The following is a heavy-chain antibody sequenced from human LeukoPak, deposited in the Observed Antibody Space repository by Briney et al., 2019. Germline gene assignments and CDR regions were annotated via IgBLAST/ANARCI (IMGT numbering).Heavy chain of an antibody. CDR2: ISYDGSHK. CDR3: ARGSYGSGTEQYYFDN. CDR1: GFTLSSYA. J-gene: IGHJ4*02. D-gene: IGHD3-10*01. Sequence: GGSLRLFCAASGFTLSSYALQWVRQAPGKGLEWVAVISYDGSHKYYADSVKGRFTISRDNSKNTLYLQMNSLRPEDTALYYCARGSYGSGTEQYYFDNWGQGALVTVSS. V-gene: IGHV3-30*04.